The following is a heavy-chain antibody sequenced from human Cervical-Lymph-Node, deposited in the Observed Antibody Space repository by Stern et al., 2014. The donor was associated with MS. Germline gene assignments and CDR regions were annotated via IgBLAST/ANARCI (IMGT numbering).Heavy chain of an antibody. D-gene: IGHD5-18*01. J-gene: IGHJ6*02. CDR3: GRDRRTFMVTNYYYDGRDG. Sequence: QVQLVESGAEVKKPGSSVKVSCKDSGGTFSSYAISWVRQAPGQGLEWMGGIIPIFGTANYAQKVQGRVTINADESNSTAYLELSSLRSEDAGVYYGGRDRRTFMVTNYYYDGRDGWGQGATVTVSS. V-gene: IGHV1-69*01. CDR2: IIPIFGTA. CDR1: GGTFSSYA.